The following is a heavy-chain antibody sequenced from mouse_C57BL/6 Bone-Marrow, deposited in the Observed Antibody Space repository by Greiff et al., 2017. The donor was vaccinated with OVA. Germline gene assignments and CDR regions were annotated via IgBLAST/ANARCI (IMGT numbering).Heavy chain of an antibody. V-gene: IGHV1-69*01. Sequence: QVQLQQPGAELVMPGASVKLSCKASGYTFTSYWMHWVKQRPGQGLEWIGGIDPSDSYPNYNQKFKGKSTLTVDKSSSTAYMQLSSLTSEDSAVYYCARDGYWDYFDYWGQGTTLTVSS. CDR3: ARDGYWDYFDY. CDR2: IDPSDSYP. CDR1: GYTFTSYW. J-gene: IGHJ2*01. D-gene: IGHD2-3*01.